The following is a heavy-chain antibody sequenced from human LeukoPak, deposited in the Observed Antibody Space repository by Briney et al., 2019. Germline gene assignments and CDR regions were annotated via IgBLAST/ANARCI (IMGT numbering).Heavy chain of an antibody. CDR1: GGSISSYY. Sequence: SETLSLTCTVSGGSISSYYWSWIRQPPGKGLEWIGYIYYSGSTNYNPSLKSRVAISVDTSKNQFSLKLSSVTAADTAVYYCARTPYQLLPSYNWFDPWGQGTLVTVSS. CDR2: IYYSGST. D-gene: IGHD2-2*01. J-gene: IGHJ5*02. V-gene: IGHV4-59*08. CDR3: ARTPYQLLPSYNWFDP.